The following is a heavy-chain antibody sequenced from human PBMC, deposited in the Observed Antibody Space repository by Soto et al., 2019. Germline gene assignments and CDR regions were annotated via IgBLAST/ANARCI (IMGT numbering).Heavy chain of an antibody. D-gene: IGHD6-25*01. CDR2: IYYSGST. V-gene: IGHV4-39*01. Sequence: QLQLQESGPGLVKPSETLSLTCTVSGGSISSSSSYWGWIRQPPGKGLEWIGSIYYSGSTYYNPSIKSRVNISVETSKNQFFLKLSSVTAADTAVYYCERHGVAARGKFDPWGQGTLVTVSS. J-gene: IGHJ5*02. CDR1: GGSISSSSSY. CDR3: ERHGVAARGKFDP.